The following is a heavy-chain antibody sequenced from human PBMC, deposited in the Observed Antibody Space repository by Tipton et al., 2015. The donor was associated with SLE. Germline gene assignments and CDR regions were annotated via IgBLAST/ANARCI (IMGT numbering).Heavy chain of an antibody. D-gene: IGHD1-26*01. CDR2: INPSGGST. V-gene: IGHV1-46*01. J-gene: IGHJ3*02. Sequence: QSGPEVKKPGASVKVSCKASGYTFTSYYMHWVRQAPGQGLEWMGIINPSGGSTSYAQKFQGRVTMTRDTSTSTAYMELRSLRSDDTAVYYCASLHGSYEGSDAFDIWGQGTMVTVSS. CDR3: ASLHGSYEGSDAFDI. CDR1: GYTFTSYY.